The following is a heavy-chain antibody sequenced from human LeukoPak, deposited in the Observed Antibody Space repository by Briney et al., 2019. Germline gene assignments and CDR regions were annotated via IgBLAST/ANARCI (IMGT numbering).Heavy chain of an antibody. D-gene: IGHD5-12*01. CDR1: GGSISSYY. J-gene: IGHJ4*02. CDR2: IYYSGST. V-gene: IGHV4-59*01. CDR3: ARETATGYFDY. Sequence: SETLSLTCTVSGGSISSYYWSWIRQPPGKGLEWIGYIYYSGSTNYNPSLKSRVTISVDTSKNQFSLELSSVTAADTAVYYCARETATGYFDYWGQGTLVTVSS.